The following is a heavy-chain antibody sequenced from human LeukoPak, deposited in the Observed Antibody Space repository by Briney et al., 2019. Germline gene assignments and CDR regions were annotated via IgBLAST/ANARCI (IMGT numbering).Heavy chain of an antibody. D-gene: IGHD6-19*01. V-gene: IGHV1-24*01. CDR1: GYTLTELS. J-gene: IGHJ5*02. CDR3: ATVGREQWLVQTNWFDP. Sequence: ASVKVSCKVSGYTLTELSMHWVRQAPGKGLEWMGGFDPEDGETIYAQKFQGRVTMTEDTSTDTAYMELSSLRSEDTAVYYCATVGREQWLVQTNWFDPWGQGTLVTVSS. CDR2: FDPEDGET.